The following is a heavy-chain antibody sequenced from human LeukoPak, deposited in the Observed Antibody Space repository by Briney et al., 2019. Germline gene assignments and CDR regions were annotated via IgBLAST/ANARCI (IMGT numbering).Heavy chain of an antibody. Sequence: ASVKVSCKASGGTFNSYAISWVRQAPGQGLEWMGWISVYNGNTNYAQKLQGRVTMTTDTSTSTAYMELRSLRSDDTALYYCARESYNSGSYYNDYWGQGTLVTVSS. CDR2: ISVYNGNT. CDR1: GGTFNSYA. V-gene: IGHV1-18*01. D-gene: IGHD3-10*01. J-gene: IGHJ4*02. CDR3: ARESYNSGSYYNDY.